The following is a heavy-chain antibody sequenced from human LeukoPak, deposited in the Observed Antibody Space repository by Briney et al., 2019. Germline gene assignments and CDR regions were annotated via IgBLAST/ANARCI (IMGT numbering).Heavy chain of an antibody. J-gene: IGHJ4*02. Sequence: GESLKISRKGSGYKFTSYWIGWVRQMPGKGLEWMGIIYPGDSDTTYSPSFQGQVTISADTSINTAYLQWSSLKASDTAMYYCARGTAFDFWGQGTLVTVSS. CDR3: ARGTAFDF. CDR2: IYPGDSDT. D-gene: IGHD1-1*01. V-gene: IGHV5-51*01. CDR1: GYKFTSYW.